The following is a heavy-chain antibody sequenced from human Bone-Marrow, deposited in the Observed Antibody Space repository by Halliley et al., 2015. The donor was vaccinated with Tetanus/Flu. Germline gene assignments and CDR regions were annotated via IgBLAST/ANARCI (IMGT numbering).Heavy chain of an antibody. CDR3: ARHYGEYCPAGRCLDF. CDR1: GDSINSYY. V-gene: IGHV4-59*01. J-gene: IGHJ4*02. Sequence: TLSLTCTVSGDSINSYYWTWVRQPPGKGLEWIGYISHIGRTNYNPSLQSRVTISIDRSMNQFSLELTSVTAADTAVYYCARHYGEYCPAGRCLDFWGLGTLFTVSS. CDR2: ISHIGRT. D-gene: IGHD2-8*02.